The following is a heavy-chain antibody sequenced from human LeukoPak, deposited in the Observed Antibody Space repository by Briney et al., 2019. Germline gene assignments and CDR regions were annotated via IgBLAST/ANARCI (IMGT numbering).Heavy chain of an antibody. J-gene: IGHJ4*02. V-gene: IGHV1-2*02. CDR2: INPSSGGT. Sequence: ASVKVSCQASGYSFTASYMHWVRQAPGQGLEWLRWINPSSGGTKYAPKFQGRVTLTRDTSINTAYMELTSLRSDDTAMYYCAIGFPSGATRDLDYWGQGTLVTVSS. CDR1: GYSFTASY. D-gene: IGHD1-26*01. CDR3: AIGFPSGATRDLDY.